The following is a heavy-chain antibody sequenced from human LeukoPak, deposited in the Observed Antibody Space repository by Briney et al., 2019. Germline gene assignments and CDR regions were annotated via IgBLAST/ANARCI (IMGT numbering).Heavy chain of an antibody. Sequence: GGSLRLSCAASRFTFSSYIMNWVRQAPGKGLEWVSSISSSNIYIYYADSVKGRFTISRDNAKNSLYLQMNSLRAEDTAVYYCARGGYCSGGSCYTPYNWFDPWGQGTLVTVSS. CDR1: RFTFSSYI. D-gene: IGHD2-15*01. V-gene: IGHV3-21*01. CDR2: ISSSNIYI. CDR3: ARGGYCSGGSCYTPYNWFDP. J-gene: IGHJ5*02.